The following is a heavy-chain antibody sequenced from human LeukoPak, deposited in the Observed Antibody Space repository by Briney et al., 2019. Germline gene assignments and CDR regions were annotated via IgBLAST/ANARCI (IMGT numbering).Heavy chain of an antibody. Sequence: PSETLSLTCTVSGGSISSSSYYWGWIRQPPGKGLEWIGSIYYSGSTYYNPSLKSRVTISVDTSKNHFSLKLSSVTAADTAVYYCARDFRGGYDFWSGYYTPYYFDYWGQGTLVTVSP. J-gene: IGHJ4*02. CDR3: ARDFRGGYDFWSGYYTPYYFDY. CDR1: GGSISSSSYY. D-gene: IGHD3-3*01. V-gene: IGHV4-39*07. CDR2: IYYSGST.